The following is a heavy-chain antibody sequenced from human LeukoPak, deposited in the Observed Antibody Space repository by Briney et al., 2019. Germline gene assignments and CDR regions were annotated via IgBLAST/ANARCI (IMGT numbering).Heavy chain of an antibody. Sequence: GGSLRLSCAASGFTFSSYSMNWVRQARWKGLEWVSSISSSSSYIYYADSVKGRFTISRDNAKNSLYLQMNSLRAEDTAVYYCARDSAAGTIDYWGQGTLVTVSS. CDR3: ARDSAAGTIDY. CDR2: ISSSSSYI. J-gene: IGHJ4*02. CDR1: GFTFSSYS. D-gene: IGHD6-13*01. V-gene: IGHV3-21*01.